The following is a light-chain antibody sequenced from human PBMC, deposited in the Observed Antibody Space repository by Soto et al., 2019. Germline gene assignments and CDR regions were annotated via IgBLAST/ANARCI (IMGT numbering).Light chain of an antibody. Sequence: QSVLTQPPSVSAAPGQTVTISCSGSSSNIGDNYVSWYRQVPGTAPKLLIFNSDKRPSGMPDRFSGSKSGTSATLGITGLQTGDEADYYCGTWDSSLTAGVFGGGTKLTVL. CDR3: GTWDSSLTAGV. CDR2: NSD. J-gene: IGLJ2*01. CDR1: SSNIGDNY. V-gene: IGLV1-51*01.